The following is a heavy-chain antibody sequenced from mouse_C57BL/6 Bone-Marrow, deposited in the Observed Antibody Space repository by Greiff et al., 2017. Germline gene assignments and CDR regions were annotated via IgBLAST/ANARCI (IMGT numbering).Heavy chain of an antibody. CDR1: GFTFSNYW. CDR3: TGGGEYDRYAMCY. J-gene: IGHJ4*01. D-gene: IGHD2-4*01. CDR2: IRLKSDNYAT. Sequence: EVKLQESGGGLVQPGGSMKLSCVSSGFTFSNYWMNWVRQSPEKGLEWVAQIRLKSDNYATHYAESVQGRFSISRDDSKSSVYLQMNNVRAEDTGIYYCTGGGEYDRYAMCYWGEGTSVTVSS. V-gene: IGHV6-3*01.